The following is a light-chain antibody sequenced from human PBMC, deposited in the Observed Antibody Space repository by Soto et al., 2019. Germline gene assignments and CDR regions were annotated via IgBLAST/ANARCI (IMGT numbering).Light chain of an antibody. Sequence: TQSASTLSVSTGERATLSCRASQTVSNKLAWYQHKPCQAPRLLIYDTSNRATGIPARFSGSGSGTDFTLTISSLEPEDFAVYYCHQRKSWPRTFGQGTKVAIK. CDR2: DTS. CDR1: QTVSNK. CDR3: HQRKSWPRT. J-gene: IGKJ1*01. V-gene: IGKV3-11*01.